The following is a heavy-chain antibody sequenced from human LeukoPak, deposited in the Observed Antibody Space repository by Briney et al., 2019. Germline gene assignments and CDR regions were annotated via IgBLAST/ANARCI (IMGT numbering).Heavy chain of an antibody. CDR1: GYTFTSYF. J-gene: IGHJ4*02. CDR3: ARDRTHYYDSSGYYSRWEY. Sequence: GASVKVSCKASGYTFTSYFMYWVRQAPGQGLEWMGLINPRGGTTRYAQKFQGRVTVTRDTSTSTVYMELSSLRSEDTAMYYCARDRTHYYDSSGYYSRWEYWGQGTLVTVSS. V-gene: IGHV1-46*01. CDR2: INPRGGTT. D-gene: IGHD3-22*01.